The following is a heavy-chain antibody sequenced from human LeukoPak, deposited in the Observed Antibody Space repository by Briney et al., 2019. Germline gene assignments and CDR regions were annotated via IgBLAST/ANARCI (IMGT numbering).Heavy chain of an antibody. D-gene: IGHD6-13*01. CDR3: ARQPGSSWYGHFDY. Sequence: GESLQISCQGSGYSFTSYWIGWVRPLPGKGLEWMGIIYPGDSDTRYSPSFQGQVTISADKSISTAYLQWSSLKASDTAMYYCARQPGSSWYGHFDYWGQGTLVTVSS. CDR2: IYPGDSDT. CDR1: GYSFTSYW. J-gene: IGHJ4*02. V-gene: IGHV5-51*01.